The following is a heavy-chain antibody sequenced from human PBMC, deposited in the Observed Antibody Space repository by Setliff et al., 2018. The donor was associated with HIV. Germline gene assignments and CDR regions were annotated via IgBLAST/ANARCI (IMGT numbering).Heavy chain of an antibody. D-gene: IGHD2-15*01. J-gene: IGHJ5*02. CDR2: INCNSGNP. V-gene: IGHV7-4-1*02. CDR3: ARTTTRSCTGGSCYSGWFDP. CDR1: GYTLTTYG. Sequence: ASVKVSCKASGYTLTTYGISWVRQAPGQGLEWMGWINCNSGNPTYAQGFKGRFVFSLDTALRTAHLQISSLKAEDTALYYCARTTTRSCTGGSCYSGWFDPWGQGTLVTVSS.